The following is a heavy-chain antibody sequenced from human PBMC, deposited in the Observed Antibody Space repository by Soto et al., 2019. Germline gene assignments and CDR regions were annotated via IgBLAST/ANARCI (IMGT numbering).Heavy chain of an antibody. J-gene: IGHJ5*02. V-gene: IGHV4-34*01. CDR2: INHSGST. CDR1: GGSFSGYY. D-gene: IGHD2-21*02. Sequence: SETLSLTCAVYGGSFSGYYWSWIRQPPGKGLEWIGEINHSGSTNYNPSLKSRVTISVDTSKNQFSLKLSSVTAADTAVYYWARDVGHIVVVTAITATDNWFDPWGQGTLVTVSS. CDR3: ARDVGHIVVVTAITATDNWFDP.